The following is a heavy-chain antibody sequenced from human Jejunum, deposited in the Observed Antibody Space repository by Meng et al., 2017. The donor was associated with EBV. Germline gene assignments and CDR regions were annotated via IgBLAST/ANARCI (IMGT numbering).Heavy chain of an antibody. CDR1: GFTFSSST. CDR2: ISGNGGST. V-gene: IGHV3-23*01. J-gene: IGHJ4*02. D-gene: IGHD3-16*01. CDR3: AKLTDS. Sequence: GELLESGGGLAQPGGSLRLSCAASGFTFSSSTMSWVRQAPGKGLEWVSAISGNGGSTYYADSVKGRFTISRDNSKNTLCLQMNSLRADDTAVYYCAKLTDSWGQGTLVTVSS.